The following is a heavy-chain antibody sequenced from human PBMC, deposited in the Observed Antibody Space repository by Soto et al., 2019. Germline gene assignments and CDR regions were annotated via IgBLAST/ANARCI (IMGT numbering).Heavy chain of an antibody. J-gene: IGHJ4*02. CDR2: IYHSGNT. D-gene: IGHD3-16*01. V-gene: IGHV4-38-2*01. CDR3: ARGGSIDY. Sequence: PSETLSLTCAVSGFSISSSSYWGWIRQPPEMGLEWIGSIYHSGNTYYNPSLKSRVTMSVDTSKNQVSLKLSSVTAADTAVYYCARGGSIDYWGQGTRVTVSS. CDR1: GFSISSSSY.